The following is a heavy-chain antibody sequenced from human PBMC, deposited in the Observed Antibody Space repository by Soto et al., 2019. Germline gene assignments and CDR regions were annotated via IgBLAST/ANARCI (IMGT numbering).Heavy chain of an antibody. CDR1: AGSIRSGDYY. J-gene: IGHJ4*02. CDR2: IDHSGSA. D-gene: IGHD7-27*01. Sequence: QVQLQESGPGLVKPSQTLSLTCTVSAGSIRSGDYYWTWIRQPPGKGLEWIGYIDHSGSAYYNPSLKSRATISIDTSNNQFSLKMTSVTAADTAVYYCAGELGTFYFDHWGQGTLVTVS. CDR3: AGELGTFYFDH. V-gene: IGHV4-30-4*01.